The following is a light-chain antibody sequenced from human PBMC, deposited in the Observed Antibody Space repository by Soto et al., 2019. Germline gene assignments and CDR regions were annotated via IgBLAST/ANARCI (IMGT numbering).Light chain of an antibody. Sequence: QSVLTQPASVSGSPGQSLTISCIGTSSDVGGYNYVSWYQQHPGKAPKLMICDVSNRPSGVSNRFSGSKSGNTASLTISGLQAEDEADYYCSSYTSGSTVVFGGGTKLTVL. CDR2: DVS. J-gene: IGLJ3*02. CDR3: SSYTSGSTVV. V-gene: IGLV2-14*01. CDR1: SSDVGGYNY.